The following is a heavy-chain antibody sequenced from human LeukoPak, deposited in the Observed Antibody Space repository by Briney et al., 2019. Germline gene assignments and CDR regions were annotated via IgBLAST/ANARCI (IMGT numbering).Heavy chain of an antibody. Sequence: PGKSLRLSCAASGFTFSTYAMHWVRQAPGKGLEWVAVISYNGYNQYYSDSVKGRFTISRDNSKNTLYLQMNSLRAEDTAVYYCAKSIFGVVTKFQFIMDVWGKGTTVTVSS. D-gene: IGHD3-3*01. CDR1: GFTFSTYA. J-gene: IGHJ6*03. V-gene: IGHV3-30-3*01. CDR3: AKSIFGVVTKFQFIMDV. CDR2: ISYNGYNQ.